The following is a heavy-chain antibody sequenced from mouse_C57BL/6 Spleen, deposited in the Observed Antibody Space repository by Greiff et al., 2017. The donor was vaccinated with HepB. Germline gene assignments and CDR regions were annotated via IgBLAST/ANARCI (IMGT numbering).Heavy chain of an antibody. D-gene: IGHD2-4*01. CDR2: INPNNGGT. J-gene: IGHJ4*01. Sequence: VQLQQSGPELVKPGASVKMSCKASGYTFTDYNMHWVKQSHGKSLEWIGYINPNNGGTSYNQKFKGKATLTVNKSSSTAYMELRSLTSEDSAVYYCAKGDYDYLYAMDYWGQGTSVTVSS. V-gene: IGHV1-22*01. CDR3: AKGDYDYLYAMDY. CDR1: GYTFTDYN.